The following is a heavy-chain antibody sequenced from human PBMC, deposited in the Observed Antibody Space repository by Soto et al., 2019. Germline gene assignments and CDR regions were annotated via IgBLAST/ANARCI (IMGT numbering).Heavy chain of an antibody. J-gene: IGHJ4*02. CDR2: ISSSSTYI. D-gene: IGHD5-12*01. CDR3: ATWGRFSDGYNFADY. CDR1: GFTFSSLS. V-gene: IGHV3-21*01. Sequence: GGSLRLSCAASGFTFSSLSMNWVRQAPGKGLEWVSSISSSSTYIYYADSLKGRFTISRDNAKNSLYLQMNSLRAEDTAVYYCATWGRFSDGYNFADYWGQGTLVTVSS.